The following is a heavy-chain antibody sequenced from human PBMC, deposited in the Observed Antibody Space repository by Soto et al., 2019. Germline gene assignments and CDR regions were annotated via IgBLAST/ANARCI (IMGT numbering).Heavy chain of an antibody. V-gene: IGHV1-18*04. CDR1: GYTFTSYG. Sequence: ASVKVSCKASGYTFTSYGISWVRQAPGQGLEWMGWISAYNGNTNYAQKLQGRVTMTTDTSTSTAYMELRSLRSDDTAVYYCASHTYCGGDCDRPYYYGMDVWGQGTTITVSS. J-gene: IGHJ6*02. CDR2: ISAYNGNT. CDR3: ASHTYCGGDCDRPYYYGMDV. D-gene: IGHD2-21*02.